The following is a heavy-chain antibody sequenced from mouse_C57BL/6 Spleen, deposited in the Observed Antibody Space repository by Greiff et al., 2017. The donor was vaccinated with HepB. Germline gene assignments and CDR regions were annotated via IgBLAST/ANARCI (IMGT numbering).Heavy chain of an antibody. D-gene: IGHD2-3*01. CDR1: GYTFTSSG. CDR3: ARWRYDGYFDY. J-gene: IGHJ2*01. V-gene: IGHV1-81*01. CDR2: IYPRSGNT. Sequence: QVQLQQSGAELARPGASVKLSCKASGYTFTSSGISWVKQSTGQGLEWIGEIYPRSGNTYYNEKFKGKATLTADKSSSTAYMELRSLTSEDSAVYFCARWRYDGYFDYWGQGTTLTVSS.